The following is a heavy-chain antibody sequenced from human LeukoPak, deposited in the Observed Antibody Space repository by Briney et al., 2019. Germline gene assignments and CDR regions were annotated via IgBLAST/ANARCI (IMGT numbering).Heavy chain of an antibody. CDR3: ARSEWLVRGGDDY. CDR1: GDSISGSGYY. Sequence: SETLSLTCNVSGDSISGSGYYWGWIRQPPGKGLEWIGSIYYSGSTYNPSLKSRVTISVDTSKNQFSLKMTSVTAADTAVYYCARSEWLVRGGDDYWGQGTLVIVSS. J-gene: IGHJ4*02. V-gene: IGHV4-39*01. D-gene: IGHD6-19*01. CDR2: IYYSGST.